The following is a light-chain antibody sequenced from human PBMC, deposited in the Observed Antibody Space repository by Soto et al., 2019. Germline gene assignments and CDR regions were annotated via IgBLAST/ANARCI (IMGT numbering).Light chain of an antibody. V-gene: IGKV3-11*01. CDR2: DAS. CDR1: QSVSSY. Sequence: EIVLTQSPATLSLSPGERATLSCRASQSVSSYLAWYQQKPGQAPRLLIYDASNRATGIPARFSGSGSGTEFTLPISSLEPEDFAVYYCQQRSNWPRRTFGGGTKVEIK. CDR3: QQRSNWPRRT. J-gene: IGKJ4*01.